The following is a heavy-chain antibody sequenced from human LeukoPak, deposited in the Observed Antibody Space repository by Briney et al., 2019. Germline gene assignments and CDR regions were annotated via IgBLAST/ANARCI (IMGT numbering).Heavy chain of an antibody. CDR2: MYYSGSP. D-gene: IGHD3-3*01. CDR1: GGSISNYY. CDR3: ARYDSMYGMDV. J-gene: IGHJ6*02. Sequence: SETLSLTCTVSGGSISNYYWSWLRQPPGKALEWIGYMYYSGSPIYNPSLKSRVTISVDTSKNQFSLKLTSVTAADSAVYYCARYDSMYGMDVWGQGTTVTVSS. V-gene: IGHV4-59*08.